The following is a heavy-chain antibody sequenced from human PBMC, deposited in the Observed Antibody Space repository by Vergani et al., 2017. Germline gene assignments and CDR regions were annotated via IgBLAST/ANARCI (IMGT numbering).Heavy chain of an antibody. D-gene: IGHD5-12*01. V-gene: IGHV1-69*04. CDR1: GGTFSSYA. Sequence: QVQLVQSGAEVKKPGSSVKVSCKASGGTFSSYAISWVRQAPGQGLEWMGRIIPILGIANYAQKFQGRVTITADKSTSTAHMELSSLRSEDTAVYYCAXDPSMDIVATIEGYYYYGMDVWGQGTTVTVSS. CDR2: IIPILGIA. J-gene: IGHJ6*02. CDR3: AXDPSMDIVATIEGYYYYGMDV.